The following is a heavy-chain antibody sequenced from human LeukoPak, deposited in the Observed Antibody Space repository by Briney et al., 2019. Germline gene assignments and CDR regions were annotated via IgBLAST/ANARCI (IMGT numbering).Heavy chain of an antibody. CDR2: ISNDGTKK. CDR3: ARGPSGCFDY. CDR1: GFTFSSYS. V-gene: IGHV3-30*03. J-gene: IGHJ4*02. Sequence: GGSLRLSCAASGFTFSSYSMNWVCQAPGKGLEWVTVISNDGTKKYYTDSVKGRFTISRDDSKNTLYLQMNSLRAEDTAVYYCARGPSGCFDYWGQGTLVTVSS. D-gene: IGHD6-19*01.